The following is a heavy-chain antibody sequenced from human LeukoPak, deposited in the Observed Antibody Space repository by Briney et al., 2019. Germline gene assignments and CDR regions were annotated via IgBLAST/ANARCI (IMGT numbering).Heavy chain of an antibody. CDR3: AKPHFDY. Sequence: TGGSLRLSCAASGFTFSSYGMSWVRQAPGKGLEWVSAIETGGASTYYADSVKGRFSISRDNSRNTLYLQMNSLRAEDTAVYYCAKPHFDYWGQGALVTVSS. CDR2: IETGGAST. J-gene: IGHJ4*02. V-gene: IGHV3-23*05. CDR1: GFTFSSYG.